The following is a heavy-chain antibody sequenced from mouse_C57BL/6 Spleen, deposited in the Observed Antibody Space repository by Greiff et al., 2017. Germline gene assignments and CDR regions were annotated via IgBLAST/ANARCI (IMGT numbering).Heavy chain of an antibody. CDR2: INPNNGGT. CDR1: GYTFTDYN. Sequence: VQLKESGPELVKPGASVKIPCKASGYTFTDYNMDWVKQSHGKSLEWIGDINPNNGGTIYNQKFKGKATLTVDKSSSTAYMELRSLTSEDTAVYYCARDYASMDYWGQGTSVTVSS. D-gene: IGHD1-1*02. J-gene: IGHJ4*01. CDR3: ARDYASMDY. V-gene: IGHV1-18*01.